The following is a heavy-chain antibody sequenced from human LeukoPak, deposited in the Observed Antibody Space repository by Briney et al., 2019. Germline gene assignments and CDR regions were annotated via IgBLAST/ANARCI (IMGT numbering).Heavy chain of an antibody. CDR3: AKDLTYCGGDCYGFGAFDI. V-gene: IGHV3-9*01. D-gene: IGHD2-21*02. J-gene: IGHJ3*02. Sequence: GGSLRLSCAASGFTFDDYAMHWVRQAPGKGLEWVSGISWNSGSIGYADSVKGRFTISRDNAKNSLYLQMNSLRAEDTALYYCAKDLTYCGGDCYGFGAFDIWGQGTMVTVSS. CDR1: GFTFDDYA. CDR2: ISWNSGSI.